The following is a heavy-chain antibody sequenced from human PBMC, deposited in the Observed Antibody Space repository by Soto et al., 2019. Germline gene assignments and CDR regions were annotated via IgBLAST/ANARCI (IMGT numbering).Heavy chain of an antibody. V-gene: IGHV2-5*02. CDR2: IYWDDDK. J-gene: IGHJ4*02. CDR3: AHREMATFDY. D-gene: IGHD5-12*01. CDR1: GFSLITSGVG. Sequence: QITLKESGPTLVKPTQTLTLTCTFSGFSLITSGVGVGWVRQPPGKALEWLALIYWDDDKRYSPSLKSRLTITKGTPKNQVVLTMTNMDPVDTSTYSCAHREMATFDYWGQGTLVTVSS.